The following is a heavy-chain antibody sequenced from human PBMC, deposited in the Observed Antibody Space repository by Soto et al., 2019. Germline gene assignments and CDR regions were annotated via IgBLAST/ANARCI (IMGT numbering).Heavy chain of an antibody. D-gene: IGHD3-22*01. CDR1: GYTFTNFG. V-gene: IGHV1-18*01. J-gene: IGHJ6*02. CDR3: ASDRGRPDLRDTHYYDSSDWDYGMNV. CDR2: ISAYNGNT. Sequence: ASVKVSCKASGYTFTNFGISWVRQAPGQGLEWMGWISAYNGNTNYAQNFQGRVTMTTDTSTSTAYMELRSLRSDDTAVYYCASDRGRPDLRDTHYYDSSDWDYGMNVWGQ.